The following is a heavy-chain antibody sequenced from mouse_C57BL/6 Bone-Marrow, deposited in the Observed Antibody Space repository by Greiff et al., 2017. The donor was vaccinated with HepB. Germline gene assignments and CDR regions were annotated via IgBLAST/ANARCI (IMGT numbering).Heavy chain of an antibody. D-gene: IGHD1-1*01. V-gene: IGHV6-6*01. CDR2: IRNKANNHAT. CDR3: TRTTVVATEYFDV. Sequence: EVKLVESGGGLVQPGGSMKLSCAASGFTFSDAWMDWVRQSPEKGLEWVAEIRNKANNHATYYAESVKGRFTISRDDSKSSVYLQMNSLRAEDTGIYYCTRTTVVATEYFDVWGTGTTVTVSS. CDR1: GFTFSDAW. J-gene: IGHJ1*03.